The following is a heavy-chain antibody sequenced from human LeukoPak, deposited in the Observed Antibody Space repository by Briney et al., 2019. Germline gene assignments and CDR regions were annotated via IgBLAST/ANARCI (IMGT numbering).Heavy chain of an antibody. V-gene: IGHV1-2*02. Sequence: ASVKVSCKASGYTFSSYYMHWVRQAPGQGLEWMGWINPNSGGTNYAQKFQGRVTMTRDTSISTAYMELSRLRSDDTAVYYCARSPAKIQDEGTVRLMLFDIWDQGTLVTVSS. CDR3: ARSPAKIQDEGTVRLMLFDI. J-gene: IGHJ5*02. CDR2: INPNSGGT. D-gene: IGHD2-8*02. CDR1: GYTFSSYY.